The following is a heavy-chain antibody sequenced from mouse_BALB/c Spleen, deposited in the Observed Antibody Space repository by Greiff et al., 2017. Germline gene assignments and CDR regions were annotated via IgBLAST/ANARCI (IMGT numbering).Heavy chain of an antibody. D-gene: IGHD4-1*01. CDR2: IDPANGNT. Sequence: EVQGVESGAELVKPGASVKLSCTASGFNIKDTYMHWVKQRPEQGLEWIGRIDPANGNTKYDPKFQGKATITADTSSNTAYLQLSSLTSEDTAVYYCASENWAYAMDYWGQGTSVTVSS. CDR1: GFNIKDTY. V-gene: IGHV14-3*02. J-gene: IGHJ4*01. CDR3: ASENWAYAMDY.